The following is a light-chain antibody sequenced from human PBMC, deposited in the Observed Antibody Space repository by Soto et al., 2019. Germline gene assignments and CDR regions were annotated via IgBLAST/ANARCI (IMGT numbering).Light chain of an antibody. CDR3: QQYLDWPRT. CDR2: DIS. V-gene: IGKV3-15*01. Sequence: MPQFPGILSASPGEGVTLSCRAAQDVTTNFAWYQQKRGQAPRLLIYDISSRATGVPARFSGSGSGTEFTLTISSLQSDDFAVYYCQQYLDWPRTFGQGTKVDI. J-gene: IGKJ1*01. CDR1: QDVTTN.